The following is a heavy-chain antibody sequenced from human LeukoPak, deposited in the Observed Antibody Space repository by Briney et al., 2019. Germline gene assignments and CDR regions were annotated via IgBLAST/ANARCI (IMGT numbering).Heavy chain of an antibody. CDR2: IWYDGSNK. J-gene: IGHJ6*02. CDR3: ARESEGMDV. V-gene: IGHV3-33*01. CDR1: GFSFSSYG. Sequence: GGSLRLFCAASGFSFSSYGMHWVRQAPGKGLEWVAIIWYDGSNKYYAESVKGRFTISRDNSKNTLYLQMNSLRAEDTAVYYCARESEGMDVWGQGTTVTVSS.